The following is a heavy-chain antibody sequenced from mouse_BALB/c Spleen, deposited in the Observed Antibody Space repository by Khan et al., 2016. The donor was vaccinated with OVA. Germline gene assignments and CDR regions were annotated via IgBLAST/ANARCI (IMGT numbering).Heavy chain of an antibody. Sequence: VELVESGAELVRPGTSVKVSCKASGYAFTNYLIEWVKQRPGQGLEWIGVINPGSGGTNYNEKFKGKATLTADKSSSTAYMQFNSLTSDDSAVDFCARSGNPSWFAYWGQGTLVTVSA. CDR1: GYAFTNYL. CDR3: ARSGNPSWFAY. D-gene: IGHD2-1*01. J-gene: IGHJ3*01. CDR2: INPGSGGT. V-gene: IGHV1-54*01.